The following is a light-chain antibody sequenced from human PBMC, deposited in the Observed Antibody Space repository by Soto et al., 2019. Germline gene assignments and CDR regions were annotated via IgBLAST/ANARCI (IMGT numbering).Light chain of an antibody. Sequence: DIQMTQSPSTLSASVGDRVTITCRASQSFGRWLAWYQQKPGKAPELLIYKTSTLERGVPSRFSGSGSGTEFTLTISSLKADDFATSYCQEYKTGPGYNFGQGTRLEIK. CDR2: KTS. J-gene: IGKJ2*01. CDR3: QEYKTGPGYN. V-gene: IGKV1-5*03. CDR1: QSFGRW.